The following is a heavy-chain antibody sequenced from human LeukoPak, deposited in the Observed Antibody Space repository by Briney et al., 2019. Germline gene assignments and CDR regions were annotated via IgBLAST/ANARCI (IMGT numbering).Heavy chain of an antibody. CDR1: GGSISSSSYY. J-gene: IGHJ4*02. D-gene: IGHD3-10*01. CDR2: IYYSGST. CDR3: ARHSITMVRGVIPPFDY. Sequence: SETLSLTCTVSGGSISSSSYYWGWIRQPPGKGLEWIGSIYYSGSTYYNPSLKSRVTISVDTSKNQFSLKLSSVTAADTAVYYCARHSITMVRGVIPPFDYWGQGTLVTASS. V-gene: IGHV4-39*01.